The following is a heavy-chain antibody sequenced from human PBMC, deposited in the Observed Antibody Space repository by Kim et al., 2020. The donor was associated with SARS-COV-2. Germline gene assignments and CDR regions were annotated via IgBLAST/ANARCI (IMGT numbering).Heavy chain of an antibody. CDR1: GFTFTNYA. CDR3: ARPSFCSNGVCPYYDY. J-gene: IGHJ4*02. Sequence: ASVKVSCKASGFTFTNYAIHWVRQAPGQRLEWMGWVNAGDATTKYSEKFLGRVTMTRDTSTGTVYMVLSSVRSEDTAVYYCARPSFCSNGVCPYYDYWGQ. CDR2: VNAGDATT. V-gene: IGHV1-3*01. D-gene: IGHD2-8*01.